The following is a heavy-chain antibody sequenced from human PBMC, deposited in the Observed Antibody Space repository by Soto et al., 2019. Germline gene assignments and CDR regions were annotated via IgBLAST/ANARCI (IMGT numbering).Heavy chain of an antibody. CDR2: MYVRGRG. CDR1: GGPITGSF. CDR3: ARSAIMGIEVAGHFDS. Sequence: QVQLQESGPGLVKSSETLSLTCSVSGGPITGSFLSWIRQPVGKGLEWIGRMYVRGRGDYNPSLKSRVTMSIDTSKNQFSLKVKSVTAADTAVYYCARSAIMGIEVAGHFDSWGQGTLVSVSS. D-gene: IGHD6-19*01. J-gene: IGHJ4*02. V-gene: IGHV4-4*07.